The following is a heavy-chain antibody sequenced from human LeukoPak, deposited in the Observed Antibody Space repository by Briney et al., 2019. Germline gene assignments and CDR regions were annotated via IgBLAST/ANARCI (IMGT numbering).Heavy chain of an antibody. CDR1: GGSISSYY. D-gene: IGHD2-21*02. J-gene: IGHJ6*02. CDR3: ARDQMVTDYYGMDV. Sequence: IPSETLSLTCTVSGGSISSYYWSWIRQPPGKGLEWIGYIYYSGSTNYNPSLKSRVTISVDASKNLFSLKLSSVTAADTAVYYCARDQMVTDYYGMDVWGQGTTVTVSS. CDR2: IYYSGST. V-gene: IGHV4-59*01.